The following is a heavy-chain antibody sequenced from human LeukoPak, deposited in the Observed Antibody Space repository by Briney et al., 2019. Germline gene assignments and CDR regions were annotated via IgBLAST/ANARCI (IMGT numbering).Heavy chain of an antibody. V-gene: IGHV4-59*01. Sequence: SETLSLTCTLSGGSLSSYYWSWIRQPPGKGLEWIGHIYFSGSTNYNASLQSRVTISVDTSKNQFSLNLKSVTAADTAVYYCARVEPPAYYYGMDVWGQGTTVIVSS. CDR1: GGSLSSYY. CDR2: IYFSGST. CDR3: ARVEPPAYYYGMDV. D-gene: IGHD1-1*01. J-gene: IGHJ6*02.